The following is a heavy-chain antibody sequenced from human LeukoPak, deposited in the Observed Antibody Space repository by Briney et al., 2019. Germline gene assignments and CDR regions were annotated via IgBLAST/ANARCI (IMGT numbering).Heavy chain of an antibody. V-gene: IGHV3-11*01. CDR1: GFNFSDYY. J-gene: IGHJ4*02. Sequence: GGSLRLSCAASGFNFSDYYMSWNRQALGKGLEWVSYISSSGFSTYYAGSVKGRFTISRDNARNSLYLQMNSLAPEDTALYYCARGKRRFDYWGQGTLVSVSS. CDR3: ARGKRRFDY. CDR2: ISSSGFST.